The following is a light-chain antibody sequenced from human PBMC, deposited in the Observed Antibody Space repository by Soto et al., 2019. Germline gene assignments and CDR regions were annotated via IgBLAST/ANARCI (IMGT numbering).Light chain of an antibody. V-gene: IGKV1-5*03. J-gene: IGKJ1*01. CDR2: KAS. CDR1: QTISSW. CDR3: QHYNSYSEA. Sequence: DIQMTQSPSTQSGSVGDRVTNTCRASQTISSWLAWYQQKPGKAPKLLIYKASTLKSGVPSRFSGSGSGTEFTLTISSLQPDDFATYYCQHYNSYSEAFGQGTKVDIK.